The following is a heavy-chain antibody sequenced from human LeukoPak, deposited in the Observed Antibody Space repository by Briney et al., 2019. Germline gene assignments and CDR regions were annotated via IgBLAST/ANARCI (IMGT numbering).Heavy chain of an antibody. V-gene: IGHV3-7*01. D-gene: IGHD6-6*01. CDR3: ARDKAAPDY. CDR2: INQDGSEK. Sequence: GGSLRLSCAASGFTFNTYWMSWVRQAPGKGLEWVANINQDGSEKYYVDSVKGRFTISRDNAKNSLYLQMNSLRAEDTAVYYCARDKAAPDYWGQGTLVTVSS. CDR1: GFTFNTYW. J-gene: IGHJ4*02.